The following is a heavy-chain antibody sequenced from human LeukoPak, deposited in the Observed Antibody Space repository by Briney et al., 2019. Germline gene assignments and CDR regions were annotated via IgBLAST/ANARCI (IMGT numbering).Heavy chain of an antibody. J-gene: IGHJ4*02. CDR2: IYGGGST. D-gene: IGHD5/OR15-5a*01. CDR1: GFTVSRNY. V-gene: IGHV3-53*01. CDR3: ARGAGNTVSTRFFDY. Sequence: GGSLRLSCAVSGFTVSRNYMNWVRQAPGKGLEWVSVIYGGGSTYYADSVKGRFTISRDNSKSTLYLQMNSLRAGDTAVYYCARGAGNTVSTRFFDYWGQGTLVTVSS.